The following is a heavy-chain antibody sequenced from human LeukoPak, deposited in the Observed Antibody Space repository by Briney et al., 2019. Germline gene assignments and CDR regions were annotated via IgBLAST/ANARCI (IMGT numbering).Heavy chain of an antibody. CDR2: TYYRSTWYN. V-gene: IGHV6-1*01. D-gene: IGHD2-2*01. J-gene: IGHJ5*02. Sequence: SQTLSLTCAISGDSVSSNSVTWNWIRQSPSRGLEWLGRTYYRSTWYNDYAVSVRGRITVNPDTSKNQFSLHLNSVTPEDTAVYYCERRLTQYACFAPWGQGILVTVSS. CDR1: GDSVSSNSVT. CDR3: ERRLTQYACFAP.